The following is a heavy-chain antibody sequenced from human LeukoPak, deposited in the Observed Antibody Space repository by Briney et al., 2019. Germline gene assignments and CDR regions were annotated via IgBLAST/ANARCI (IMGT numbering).Heavy chain of an antibody. CDR2: IIPLFGTP. J-gene: IGHJ6*04. CDR3: ASATLRCSGGSCYEMDV. V-gene: IGHV1-69*06. CDR1: GGTFSSYT. Sequence: SVKVSCKASGGTFSSYTIGWVRQAPGQGLEWMGGIIPLFGTPDYAQKFQDRLTITADKSTSTAYMELSNLRSEDTAVYYCASATLRCSGGSCYEMDVWGKGTTVTVSS. D-gene: IGHD2-15*01.